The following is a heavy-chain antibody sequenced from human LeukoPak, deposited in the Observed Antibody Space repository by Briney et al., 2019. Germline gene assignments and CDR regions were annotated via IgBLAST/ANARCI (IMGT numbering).Heavy chain of an antibody. V-gene: IGHV4-59*08. CDR3: ARHGGGYNYDY. Sequence: SETLSLTCTVSGGSISSYYWSWIRQPPGEGLEWIGYIYSSGSAIYNPSLKSRVTISEDTSKNQFPLKLSPVTAADTAVYYCARHGGGYNYDYWGQGTLVTVSS. CDR2: IYSSGSA. CDR1: GGSISSYY. J-gene: IGHJ4*02. D-gene: IGHD5-24*01.